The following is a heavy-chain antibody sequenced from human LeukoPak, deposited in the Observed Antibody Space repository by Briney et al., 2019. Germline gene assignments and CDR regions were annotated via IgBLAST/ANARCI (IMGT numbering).Heavy chain of an antibody. J-gene: IGHJ4*02. CDR3: ASAYYYDSSGYYYESSPGAY. V-gene: IGHV1-69*06. CDR1: GGTFSSYA. Sequence: ASVKVSCKASGGTFSSYAISWVRQAPGQGLEWMGGIIPIFGTANYAQKFQGRVTITADKSTSTAYMELSSLRSEDTAVYYCASAYYYDSSGYYYESSPGAYWGQGTLVTVSS. D-gene: IGHD3-22*01. CDR2: IIPIFGTA.